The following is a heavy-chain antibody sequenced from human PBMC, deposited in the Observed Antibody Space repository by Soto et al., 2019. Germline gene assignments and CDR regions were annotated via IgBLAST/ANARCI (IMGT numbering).Heavy chain of an antibody. J-gene: IGHJ5*02. Sequence: ASVKVSCKASGGTFSSYAISWVRQAPGQGLEWMGGIVPIFGTANYAQKFQGRVTITADESTSTAYMELSSLRSEDTAVYYCARTVTVTPPNWFDPWGQGTLVTVSS. V-gene: IGHV1-69*13. CDR2: IVPIFGTA. CDR3: ARTVTVTPPNWFDP. CDR1: GGTFSSYA. D-gene: IGHD4-17*01.